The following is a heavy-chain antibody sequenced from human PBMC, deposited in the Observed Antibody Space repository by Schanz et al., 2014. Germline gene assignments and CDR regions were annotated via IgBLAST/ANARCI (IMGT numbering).Heavy chain of an antibody. D-gene: IGHD6-19*01. J-gene: IGHJ3*02. CDR3: ARGHIATYHYSSPGAFDI. CDR2: INAHTGNT. Sequence: QLMQSGSEVRKPGASVKVSCKASGYIFGSHGMTWVRQAPGQGPELMGWINAHTGNTQYAQKFQGRVNMTRDTVTTTVHLELTRLRTDDTAIYYCARGHIATYHYSSPGAFDIWGQGTRVNVSS. CDR1: GYIFGSHG. V-gene: IGHV1-18*01.